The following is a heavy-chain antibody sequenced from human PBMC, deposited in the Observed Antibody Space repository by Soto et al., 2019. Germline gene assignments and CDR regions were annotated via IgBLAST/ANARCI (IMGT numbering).Heavy chain of an antibody. D-gene: IGHD6-13*01. J-gene: IGHJ4*02. CDR1: GYTITCCA. Sequence: QVQLVQSGAEVKKPGASVRVSCKASGYTITCCAMHWVRQAPGQRPEWMGWINAGDGDTRYSQNFQDRLTIIRDTSANTAYMELSSLRSEDTAVDYCARDGEGEAAAAMVYWGQGTLVTGSS. V-gene: IGHV1-3*01. CDR3: ARDGEGEAAAAMVY. CDR2: INAGDGDT.